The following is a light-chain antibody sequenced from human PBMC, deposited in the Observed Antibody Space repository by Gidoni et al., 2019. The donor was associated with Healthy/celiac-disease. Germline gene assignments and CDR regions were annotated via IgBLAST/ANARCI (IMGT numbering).Light chain of an antibody. CDR3: MQALQTPYT. V-gene: IGKV2-28*01. Sequence: DIVMTQSPLSLPVTPGEPASISCRSSQSLLHSNVYNYLDWYLQKPGQSPQLLIYLGSNRASGVPDRFSGSGSGTDFTLKISRVEAEDFGVYYCMQALQTPYTFGQGTKLEIK. CDR1: QSLLHSNVYNY. J-gene: IGKJ2*01. CDR2: LGS.